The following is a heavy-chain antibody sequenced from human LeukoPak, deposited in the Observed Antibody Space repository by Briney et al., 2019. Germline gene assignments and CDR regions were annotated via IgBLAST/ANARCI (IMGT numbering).Heavy chain of an antibody. Sequence: SETLSLTCTVTGGSISSYYWSWIRKPPGKRLEWIGYIYYSGSTNYNPSLKSRVTISVDTSKNQFSLKLSSVTAADTAVYYCARGDYYDRYAFDIWGQGTMVTVSS. CDR3: ARGDYYDRYAFDI. V-gene: IGHV4-59*01. D-gene: IGHD3-22*01. CDR1: GGSISSYY. CDR2: IYYSGST. J-gene: IGHJ3*02.